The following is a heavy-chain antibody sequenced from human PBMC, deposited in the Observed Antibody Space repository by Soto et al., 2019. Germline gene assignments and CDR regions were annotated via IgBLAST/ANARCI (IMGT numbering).Heavy chain of an antibody. CDR3: ARDHYDFWRGHLYFDY. Sequence: EVQLVESGGGLVQPGGSLRLSCAASGFTFSSYWMSWVRQAPGKGLEWVANIKQDGSEKYYVDSVKGRFTISRDNAKNSLYLQMNSLRAEDTAVYYCARDHYDFWRGHLYFDYCGQGTLVTVSS. CDR1: GFTFSSYW. V-gene: IGHV3-7*01. D-gene: IGHD3-3*01. J-gene: IGHJ4*02. CDR2: IKQDGSEK.